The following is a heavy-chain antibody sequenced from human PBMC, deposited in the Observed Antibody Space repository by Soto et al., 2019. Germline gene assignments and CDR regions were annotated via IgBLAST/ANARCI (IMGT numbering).Heavy chain of an antibody. D-gene: IGHD3-22*01. CDR3: ASAPYYYYDSSGYWDI. CDR2: INPSGGST. CDR1: GYTFTSYY. Sequence: ASVKVSCKASGYTFTSYYMHWVRQAPGQGLEWMGIINPSGGSTSYAQKFQGRVTMTRDTSTSTVYMELSSLRSEDTAVYYCASAPYYYYDSSGYWDIWGQGTMVTV. J-gene: IGHJ3*02. V-gene: IGHV1-46*01.